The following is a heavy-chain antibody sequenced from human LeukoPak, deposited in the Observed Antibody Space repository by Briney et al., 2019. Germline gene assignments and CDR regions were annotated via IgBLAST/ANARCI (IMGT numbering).Heavy chain of an antibody. CDR3: AKWGDYDVLTGYNDSDY. CDR1: GFSFSNYA. CDR2: ISGRDDST. D-gene: IGHD3-9*01. J-gene: IGHJ4*02. Sequence: GGSLRLSCAASGFSFSNYAMSWVRQVPGKGLEWVSAISGRDDSTYYADSVKGRFTISRDTSKNTLYLQMNSLRAEDTAVYYCAKWGDYDVLTGYNDSDYWGQGTLVTVSS. V-gene: IGHV3-23*01.